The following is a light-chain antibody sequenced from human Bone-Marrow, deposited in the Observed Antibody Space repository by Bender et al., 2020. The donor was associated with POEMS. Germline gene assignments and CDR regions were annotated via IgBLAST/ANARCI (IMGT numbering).Light chain of an antibody. Sequence: QSALSQPPSASGSPGQSVTISCTGTRSDIGVYNHVSWYQQHPGKAPKLILYEVTKRPSEISNRFSGSKSGNTASLTISGLRAEDEADYYCSSSTTTNTHVIFGGGTKLTVL. CDR2: EVT. V-gene: IGLV2-14*01. CDR3: SSSTTTNTHVI. J-gene: IGLJ2*01. CDR1: RSDIGVYNH.